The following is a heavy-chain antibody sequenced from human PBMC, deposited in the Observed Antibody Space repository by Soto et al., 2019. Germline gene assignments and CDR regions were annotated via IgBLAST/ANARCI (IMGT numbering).Heavy chain of an antibody. CDR1: GFTFSSYW. J-gene: IGHJ4*02. Sequence: GGSLRLSCAASGFTFSSYWMHWVRQTPGKGLVWVSRIDPDGGSPDYADSVKGRFTISRDNAKNTLDLQMNSLRSEDRAVYYCARGELTTIKASDYWGQGTLVTVSS. CDR3: ARGELTTIKASDY. CDR2: IDPDGGSP. V-gene: IGHV3-74*01. D-gene: IGHD2-21*02.